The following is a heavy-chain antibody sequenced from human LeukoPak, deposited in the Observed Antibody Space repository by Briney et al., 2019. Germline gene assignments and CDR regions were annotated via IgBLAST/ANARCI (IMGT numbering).Heavy chain of an antibody. D-gene: IGHD2-2*01. Sequence: ASVKVSCKASGGTFSSYAISWVRQAPGQGLEWMGGIIPIFGTAHYAQKFQGRVTITADESTSTAYMELSSLRSEDTAVYYCARGSRAPYCSSTSCQPNNWFDPWGQGTLVTVSS. CDR1: GGTFSSYA. CDR3: ARGSRAPYCSSTSCQPNNWFDP. CDR2: IIPIFGTA. V-gene: IGHV1-69*13. J-gene: IGHJ5*02.